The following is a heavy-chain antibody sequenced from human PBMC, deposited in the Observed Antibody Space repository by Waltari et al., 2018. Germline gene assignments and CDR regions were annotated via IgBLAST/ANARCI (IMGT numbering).Heavy chain of an antibody. V-gene: IGHV3-7*01. CDR2: INYDGSQK. CDR3: AKSRGFEY. CDR1: GFTFSRYW. D-gene: IGHD2-2*01. J-gene: IGHJ4*02. Sequence: EVQLVESGGDLVQPGGSLRLSCAASGFTFSRYWMSWVRQPPGKGLEWVANINYDGSQKYYADSVKGRFTTARDNAKNSVYLQMHSLRVEDTAMYYCAKSRGFEYWGQGALVTVSS.